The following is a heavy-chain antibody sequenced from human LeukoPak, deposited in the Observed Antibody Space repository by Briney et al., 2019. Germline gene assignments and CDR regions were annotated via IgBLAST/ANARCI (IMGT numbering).Heavy chain of an antibody. CDR2: IYYSGST. V-gene: IGHV4-39*07. D-gene: IGHD3-10*01. J-gene: IGHJ3*02. CDR1: GGSISSSSCY. CDR3: ARWEVRLNAFEM. Sequence: SETLSLTCTVSGGSISSSSCYWGWIRQPPGKGLEWIGSIYYSGSTYYNPSLKSRVTTSVDTSKNQFSLSLSSVTAADTAVYYCARWEVRLNAFEMWGQGTMVTVSS.